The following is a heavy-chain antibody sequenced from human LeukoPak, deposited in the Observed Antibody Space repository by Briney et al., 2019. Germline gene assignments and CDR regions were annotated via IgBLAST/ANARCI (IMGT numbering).Heavy chain of an antibody. J-gene: IGHJ4*02. CDR1: GFTFSIYA. D-gene: IGHD3-22*01. V-gene: IGHV3-23*01. CDR3: AKCYYDSSTSGTDW. CDR2: ISGSGGST. Sequence: GGSLRLSCAASGFTFSIYAMSWVRQAPGKGLEWVSAISGSGGSTYYADSVVKGRFTISRDNSKNTLYLQMNSLRAEDTAVYYCAKCYYDSSTSGTDWWGQGTLVTVSS.